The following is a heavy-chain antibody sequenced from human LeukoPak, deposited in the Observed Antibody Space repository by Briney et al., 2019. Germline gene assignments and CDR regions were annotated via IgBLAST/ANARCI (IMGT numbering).Heavy chain of an antibody. CDR3: ARLTMVRGVIDYFDY. Sequence: GESLKISCKGSGYSFTSYWISWVRQMPGKGLEWMGRIDPSDSYTNYSPSFQGHVTISADKSISTAYLQWSSLKASDTAMYYCARLTMVRGVIDYFDYWGQGTLVTVSS. D-gene: IGHD3-10*01. CDR2: IDPSDSYT. J-gene: IGHJ4*02. CDR1: GYSFTSYW. V-gene: IGHV5-10-1*01.